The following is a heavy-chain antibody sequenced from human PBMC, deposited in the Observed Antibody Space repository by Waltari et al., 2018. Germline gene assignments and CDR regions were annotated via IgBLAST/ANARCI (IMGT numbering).Heavy chain of an antibody. J-gene: IGHJ4*02. CDR1: GGSFSGYY. CDR2: INHSGRT. CDR3: ARVPAPEYYDFWSGYSG. Sequence: QVQLQQWGAGLLKPSETLSLTCAVYGGSFSGYYWSWIRQPPGKGLEWIGEINHSGRTNSNPSLKSRVTISVDTSKNQFSLKLSSVTAADTAVYYCARVPAPEYYDFWSGYSGWGQGTLVTVSS. D-gene: IGHD3-3*01. V-gene: IGHV4-34*01.